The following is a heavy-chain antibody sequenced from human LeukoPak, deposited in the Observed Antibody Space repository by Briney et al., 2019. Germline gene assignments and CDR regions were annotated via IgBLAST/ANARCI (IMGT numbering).Heavy chain of an antibody. J-gene: IGHJ5*02. CDR2: INPSGGST. CDR1: GYIFTSYY. V-gene: IGHV1-46*01. Sequence: SVTLSCKPSGYIFTSYYMHWVRQAAGQGLEWMGIINPSGGSTSYAQKFQGRVTMTRDTSTSTVYMELSSLRSEDTAVYYCARAAAGVGAVAGYNWFDPWGQGTLVTVSS. D-gene: IGHD6-19*01. CDR3: ARAAAGVGAVAGYNWFDP.